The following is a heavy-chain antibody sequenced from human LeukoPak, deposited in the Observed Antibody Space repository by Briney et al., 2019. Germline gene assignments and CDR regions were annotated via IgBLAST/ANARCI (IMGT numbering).Heavy chain of an antibody. D-gene: IGHD2-21*02. Sequence: TLSLTCTVSGGSISSSSYYWGWIRQPPGKGLEWIARIDWDDDKFYSTSLKTRLTISKDTSKNQVVLTMTNMDPVDTATYYCARTTSYCGGDCYVDWGQGTLVTVSS. CDR2: IDWDDDK. J-gene: IGHJ4*02. CDR3: ARTTSYCGGDCYVD. CDR1: GGSISSSSYY. V-gene: IGHV2-70*16.